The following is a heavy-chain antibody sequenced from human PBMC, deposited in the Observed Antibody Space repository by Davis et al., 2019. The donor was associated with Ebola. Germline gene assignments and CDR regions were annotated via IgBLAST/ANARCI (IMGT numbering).Heavy chain of an antibody. CDR1: GGSISSSNW. CDR3: ARMWGATRRDDAFDI. Sequence: SETLSLTCAVSGGSISSSNWWNWVRQPPGKGLEWIGEIYHSGNTNYNPSFKSRVTISVDKSKNQSSLKLSSVTAADTAVYYCARMWGATRRDDAFDIWGQGTMVTVSS. CDR2: IYHSGNT. V-gene: IGHV4-4*02. D-gene: IGHD1-26*01. J-gene: IGHJ3*02.